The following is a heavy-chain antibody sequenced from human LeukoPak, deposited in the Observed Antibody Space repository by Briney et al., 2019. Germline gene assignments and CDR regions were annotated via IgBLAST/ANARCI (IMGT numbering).Heavy chain of an antibody. Sequence: GGALRLSCAASGFDFSSYGRQWVRQAPGKGLEWEAAIRYDGSNEDYACPVKGRFTLSRYNSTNSLYLQMPCLTAEDTAVYYCARGGASRGAFDSWGQGALVTVSS. CDR1: GFDFSSYG. CDR2: IRYDGSNE. V-gene: IGHV3-33*01. J-gene: IGHJ4*02. CDR3: ARGGASRGAFDS. D-gene: IGHD1-26*01.